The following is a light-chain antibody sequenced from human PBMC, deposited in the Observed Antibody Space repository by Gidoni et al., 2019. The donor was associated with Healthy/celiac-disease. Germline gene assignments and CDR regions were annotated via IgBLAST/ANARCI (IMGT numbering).Light chain of an antibody. J-gene: IGKJ5*01. Sequence: EIVWTQSPATLSLSPGERATLSCRASQSVSSYLAWYQQKPGQAPRLLIYDASNRATGIPARFSGSGSGTDFTLTISSLEPEDFAVYYCQQRSNWPSITFGQXTRLEIK. CDR1: QSVSSY. CDR2: DAS. CDR3: QQRSNWPSIT. V-gene: IGKV3-11*01.